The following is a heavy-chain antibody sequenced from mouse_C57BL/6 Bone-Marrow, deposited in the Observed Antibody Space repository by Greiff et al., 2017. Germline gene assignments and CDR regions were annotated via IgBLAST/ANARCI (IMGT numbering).Heavy chain of an antibody. CDR1: GYTFTSYW. CDR2: IDPSDSYT. Sequence: QVQLQQPGAELVMPGASVKLSCKASGYTFTSYWMHWVKQRPGQGLEWIGEIDPSDSYTIYNQKFKGKSTLTVDKSSSTAYMQLSSLTSEDSAVYYCARRRYYGYYVGYWGQGTTLTVSS. V-gene: IGHV1-69*01. D-gene: IGHD2-2*01. CDR3: ARRRYYGYYVGY. J-gene: IGHJ2*01.